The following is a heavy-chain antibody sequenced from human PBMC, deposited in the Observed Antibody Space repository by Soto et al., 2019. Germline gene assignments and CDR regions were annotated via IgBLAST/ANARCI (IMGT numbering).Heavy chain of an antibody. J-gene: IGHJ5*02. D-gene: IGHD3-10*01. V-gene: IGHV3-49*03. CDR1: GFTFGDYA. CDR3: TTNYYGGYDNWFDP. CDR2: IRSKAYGGTT. Sequence: GGSLRLSCTASGFTFGDYAMSWFRQAPGKGLEWVGFIRSKAYGGTTEYAASVKGRFTISRDDSKSIAYLQMNSLKTDDTAVYYCTTNYYGGYDNWFDPWGQGTLVTVSS.